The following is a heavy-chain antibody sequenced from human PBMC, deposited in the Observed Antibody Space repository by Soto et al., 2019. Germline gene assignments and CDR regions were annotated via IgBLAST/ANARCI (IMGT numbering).Heavy chain of an antibody. CDR3: ARDPSPDFWSGYYDY. V-gene: IGHV1-2*02. CDR2: INPNNGGT. J-gene: IGHJ4*02. Sequence: HLVQSGAEVKQPGASVKVSCKASGYTFKDYFLHWVRQAPGQGLEWMGWINPNNGGTDYAQKFQGRVTMTRDPSISTAYMEVSGLRSGDTAVYYCARDPSPDFWSGYYDYWGQGTLITVSS. D-gene: IGHD3-3*01. CDR1: GYTFKDYF.